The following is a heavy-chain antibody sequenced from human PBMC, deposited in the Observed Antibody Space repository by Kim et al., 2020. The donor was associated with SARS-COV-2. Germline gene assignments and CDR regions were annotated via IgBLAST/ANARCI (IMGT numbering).Heavy chain of an antibody. CDR2: VSGDGKTT. V-gene: IGHV3-NL1*01. J-gene: IGHJ4*01. Sequence: GGSLRLSCVGSGVTFNNHAIHWVRQAPGKGLEWLSCVSGDGKTTSYATSVNGRFSVSRDNSRDMVYLQLDSLTAEDTALYYCVRDFDSGDY. CDR1: GVTFNNHA. CDR3: VRDFDSGDY. D-gene: IGHD3-9*01.